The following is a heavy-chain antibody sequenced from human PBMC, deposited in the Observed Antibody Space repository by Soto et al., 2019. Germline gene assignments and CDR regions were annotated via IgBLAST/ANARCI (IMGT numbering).Heavy chain of an antibody. Sequence: GGSLRLSCAASGFTFSSYAMSWVRQAPGKGLEWVSAISGSGGSTYYADSVKGRFTISRDNSKNTLYLQMNSLRAEDTAVYYCAKRFRAQKTTVTTFSGYWGQGTLVTVSS. CDR1: GFTFSSYA. CDR2: ISGSGGST. D-gene: IGHD4-17*01. CDR3: AKRFRAQKTTVTTFSGY. V-gene: IGHV3-23*01. J-gene: IGHJ4*02.